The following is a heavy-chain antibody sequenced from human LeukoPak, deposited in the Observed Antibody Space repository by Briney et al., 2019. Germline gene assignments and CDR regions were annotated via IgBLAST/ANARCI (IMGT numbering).Heavy chain of an antibody. Sequence: SETLSLTCTVSGGSISSYYWSWIRHPPGKGLEWIGYIYYSGSTNYNPSLKSRVTISVDTSKNQFSLKLSSVTAADTAVYYCARILGDDSSGYWDYWGQGTLVTVSS. CDR1: GGSISSYY. V-gene: IGHV4-59*01. J-gene: IGHJ4*02. CDR2: IYYSGST. D-gene: IGHD3-22*01. CDR3: ARILGDDSSGYWDY.